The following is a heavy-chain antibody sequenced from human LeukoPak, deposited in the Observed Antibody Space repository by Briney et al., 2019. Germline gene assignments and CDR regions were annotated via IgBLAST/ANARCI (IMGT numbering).Heavy chain of an antibody. CDR1: GGSFSGYY. CDR2: IYYSGST. Sequence: SETLSLTCAVYGGSFSGYYWSWILQPPGKGLECIGYIYYSGSTNYNPSLKSRVTISVDTSKNQFSLKLSSVTAADTAVYYCARHGGYSSPYLHWGQGTLVTVSS. J-gene: IGHJ1*01. V-gene: IGHV4-59*08. CDR3: ARHGGYSSPYLH. D-gene: IGHD6-13*01.